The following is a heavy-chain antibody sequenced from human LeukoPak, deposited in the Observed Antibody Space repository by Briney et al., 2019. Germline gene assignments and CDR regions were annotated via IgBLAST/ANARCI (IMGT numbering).Heavy chain of an antibody. V-gene: IGHV4-59*08. J-gene: IGHJ6*02. Sequence: SETLSLTCTVSGGSISSYNWSWIRQPPGKGLEWIGYIYYSGSTNYNPSLKSRVTISVDTSKNQFSLKLSSVTAADTAVYYCERHSFRNYGGLYYYYYYGMDVWGQGTTVTVSS. D-gene: IGHD1-7*01. CDR1: GGSISSYN. CDR3: ERHSFRNYGGLYYYYYYGMDV. CDR2: IYYSGST.